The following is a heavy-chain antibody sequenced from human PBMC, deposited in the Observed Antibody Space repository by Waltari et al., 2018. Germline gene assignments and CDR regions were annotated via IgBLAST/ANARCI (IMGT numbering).Heavy chain of an antibody. J-gene: IGHJ5*02. Sequence: QVQLVQSGAEVKKPGASVKVSCKASGYTFPSYYINWVRQATAQGLEWMGWMNPNSGNTGYAQKFQGRVTMTRNTSISTAYMELSSLRSEDTAVYYCARGLHYDFWSGFNWFDPWGQGTLVTVSS. CDR1: GYTFPSYY. V-gene: IGHV1-8*01. D-gene: IGHD3-3*01. CDR3: ARGLHYDFWSGFNWFDP. CDR2: MNPNSGNT.